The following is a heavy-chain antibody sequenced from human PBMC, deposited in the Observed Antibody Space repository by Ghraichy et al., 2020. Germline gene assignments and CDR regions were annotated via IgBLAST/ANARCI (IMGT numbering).Heavy chain of an antibody. D-gene: IGHD2-2*01. CDR3: ARARCSSTSCHYNWFDP. Sequence: ASVKVSCKASGYTFTSYYMHWVRQAPGQGLEWMGIINPSGGSTSYAQKFQGRVTMTRDTSTSTVYMELSSLRSEDTAVYYCARARCSSTSCHYNWFDPWGQGTLVTVSS. J-gene: IGHJ5*02. CDR1: GYTFTSYY. CDR2: INPSGGST. V-gene: IGHV1-46*03.